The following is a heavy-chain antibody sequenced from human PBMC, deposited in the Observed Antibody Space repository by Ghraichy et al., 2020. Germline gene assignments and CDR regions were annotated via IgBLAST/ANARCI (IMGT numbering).Heavy chain of an antibody. CDR1: GGSFSDDS. V-gene: IGHV4-34*01. CDR3: ARQDPRLSSTWYRDY. J-gene: IGHJ4*02. D-gene: IGHD6-13*01. CDR2: ISHSGST. Sequence: SETLSLTCAVYGGSFSDDSWSWIRQPPGKGLEWIGEISHSGSTNYNPSLKNRVTISVDTSKNQLSLKLTSVTAADTAVYYCARQDPRLSSTWYRDYWGPGTLVTVSS.